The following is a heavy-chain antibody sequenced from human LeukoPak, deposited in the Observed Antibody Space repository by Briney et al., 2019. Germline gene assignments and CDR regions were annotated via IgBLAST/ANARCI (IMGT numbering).Heavy chain of an antibody. V-gene: IGHV3-7*03. CDR2: INQDGSEK. J-gene: IGHJ3*02. D-gene: IGHD1-26*01. CDR1: GFTFSRNW. Sequence: PGGSLRLSCAASGFTFSRNWMIWVRQAPGKRLEWVANINQDGSEKYNVDSVKGRFTISRDNAKNSLFLQMNSLRAEDTAVYYCARVGSGNFLGAFDIWGQGTMVTVSS. CDR3: ARVGSGNFLGAFDI.